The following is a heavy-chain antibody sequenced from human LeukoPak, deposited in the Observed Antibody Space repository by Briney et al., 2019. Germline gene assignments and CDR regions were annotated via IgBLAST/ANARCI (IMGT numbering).Heavy chain of an antibody. D-gene: IGHD3-16*01. Sequence: TSSETLSLTCAVYGGSFSGYYWIWIRQPPGKGLEWIGEIIYSGTTTNYNPSLKSRVTISVDTSKNQFSLKLASVTVADTAVYFCARGNRYNAFWSQGTPVTVSS. J-gene: IGHJ4*02. CDR2: IIYSGTTT. V-gene: IGHV4-34*01. CDR1: GGSFSGYY. CDR3: ARGNRYNAF.